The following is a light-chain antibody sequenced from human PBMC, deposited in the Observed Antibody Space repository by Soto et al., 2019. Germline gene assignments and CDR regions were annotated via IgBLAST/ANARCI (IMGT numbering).Light chain of an antibody. Sequence: DIQMTQSPSSLSASVGDRVTITCRASQSVSNYLNWYQQKPGKAPKLLISVASSLQSGVPSRFSGSGSGTDFTLTISSLQPEEFATYYCQQSYSTPWTFGQGTKVEIK. CDR1: QSVSNY. J-gene: IGKJ1*01. V-gene: IGKV1-39*01. CDR3: QQSYSTPWT. CDR2: VAS.